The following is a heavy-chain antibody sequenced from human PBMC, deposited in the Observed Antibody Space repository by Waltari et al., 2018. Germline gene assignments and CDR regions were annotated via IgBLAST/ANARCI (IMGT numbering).Heavy chain of an antibody. V-gene: IGHV1-69*13. CDR2: IIPIFGTA. J-gene: IGHJ4*02. Sequence: QVQLVQSGAEVKKPGSSVKVSCKASGGTFSSYAISWVRQAPGHGLEWMGGIIPIFGTANYAQKFQGRVTITADESTSTAYMELSSLRSEDTAVYYCAAPRRESSWYQGRQYYFDYWGQGTLVTVSS. CDR1: GGTFSSYA. D-gene: IGHD6-13*01. CDR3: AAPRRESSWYQGRQYYFDY.